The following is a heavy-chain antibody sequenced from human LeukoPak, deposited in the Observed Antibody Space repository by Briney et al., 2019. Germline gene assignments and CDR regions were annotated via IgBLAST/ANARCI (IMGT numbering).Heavy chain of an antibody. CDR3: ASLDFWSGYYASPYYYYYMDV. V-gene: IGHV1-69*13. Sequence: SVKVSCKASGGTFSSYAISWVRQAPGQGLEWMGGIIPIFGTANYAQKFQGRVTITADESTSTAYTELSSLRSEDTAVYYCASLDFWSGYYASPYYYYYMDVWGKGTTVTVSS. D-gene: IGHD3-3*01. J-gene: IGHJ6*03. CDR1: GGTFSSYA. CDR2: IIPIFGTA.